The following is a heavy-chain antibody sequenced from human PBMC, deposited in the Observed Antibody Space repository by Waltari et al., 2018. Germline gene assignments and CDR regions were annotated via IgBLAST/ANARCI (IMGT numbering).Heavy chain of an antibody. V-gene: IGHV3-64*04. D-gene: IGHD6-25*01. Sequence: VQLVETGGTLVPPGGSLGLSCAASGFTFSNYAMQWVRQAPGKGLEWISGISSSGDKTYYPDSVKGRFTISRDNSKNTLSLEMKTLKTEDTAVYYCARGGLNSGWLRFDYWGQGVVVTVSS. J-gene: IGHJ4*02. CDR3: ARGGLNSGWLRFDY. CDR1: GFTFSNYA. CDR2: ISSSGDKT.